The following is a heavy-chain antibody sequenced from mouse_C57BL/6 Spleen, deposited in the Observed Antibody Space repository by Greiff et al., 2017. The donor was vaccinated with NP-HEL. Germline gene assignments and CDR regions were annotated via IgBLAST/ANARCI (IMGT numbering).Heavy chain of an antibody. CDR1: GYTFTSYW. J-gene: IGHJ2*01. Sequence: LKQSGAELAKPGASVKLSCKASGYTFTSYWMHWVKQRPGQGLEWIGYINPSSGYTKYNQKFKDKATLTADNSSSTAYMQLSSLTYEDSAVYYCARYDYFDYWGHSTTLTVST. V-gene: IGHV1-7*01. CDR3: ARYDYFDY. CDR2: INPSSGYT.